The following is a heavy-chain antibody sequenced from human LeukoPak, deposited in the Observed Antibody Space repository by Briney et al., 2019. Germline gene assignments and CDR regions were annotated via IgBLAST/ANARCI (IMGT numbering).Heavy chain of an antibody. V-gene: IGHV3-53*01. CDR1: GFTVSSNY. D-gene: IGHD6-13*01. CDR3: ARDKGLAAAGTGWFDP. Sequence: QPGESLRLSCAASGFTVSSNYMSWVRQAPGKGLEWVSVIYSGGSTYYADSVKSRFTISRDNSKNRLYLQMNSLRAEDTAVYYCARDKGLAAAGTGWFDPWGQGTLVTVSS. J-gene: IGHJ5*02. CDR2: IYSGGST.